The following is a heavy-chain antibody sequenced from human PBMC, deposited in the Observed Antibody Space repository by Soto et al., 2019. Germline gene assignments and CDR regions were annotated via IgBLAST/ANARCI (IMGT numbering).Heavy chain of an antibody. V-gene: IGHV1-18*01. D-gene: IGHD1-1*01. CDR1: GYNFFDYG. J-gene: IGHJ1*01. Sequence: QIQLVQSGAEVKKPGASVKVSCKASGYNFFDYGVSWVRQAPGPGLAWMGWVSPKSGKTDYARKVQSRVTMTTDTPTRTAYMELRGLRSDDTAVYYCARGRTVSSIGPLLVWGQGTLVSVSS. CDR2: VSPKSGKT. CDR3: ARGRTVSSIGPLLV.